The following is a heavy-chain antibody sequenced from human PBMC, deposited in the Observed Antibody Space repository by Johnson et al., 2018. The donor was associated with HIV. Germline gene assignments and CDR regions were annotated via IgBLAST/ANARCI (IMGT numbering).Heavy chain of an antibody. CDR3: TTGLYWNDAFDI. D-gene: IGHD1-1*01. Sequence: VQLVESGGGVVRPGGSLRLSCAASGFTFDDYGMSWVRQAPGKGLEWVSGIHWNGGRSGYADSVKGRFTISRDGSKNTLYLQMNSLKTEDTAVYYCTTGLYWNDAFDIWGQGTMVTVSS. CDR2: IHWNGGRS. J-gene: IGHJ3*02. CDR1: GFTFDDYG. V-gene: IGHV3-20*04.